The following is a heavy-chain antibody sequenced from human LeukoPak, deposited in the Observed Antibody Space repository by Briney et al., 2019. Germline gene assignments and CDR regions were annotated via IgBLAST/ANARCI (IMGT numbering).Heavy chain of an antibody. CDR2: INPNSGGT. J-gene: IGHJ4*02. Sequence: ASVKVSCKASGYTFTGYYMHWVRQAPGQGLEWMGWINPNSGGTNYAQKFQGRVTMTRDTSISTAYMGLSRLRSDDTAVYYCATGVGVAYYDILTGYSSADYWGQGTLVTVSS. CDR1: GYTFTGYY. V-gene: IGHV1-2*02. CDR3: ATGVGVAYYDILTGYSSADY. D-gene: IGHD3-9*01.